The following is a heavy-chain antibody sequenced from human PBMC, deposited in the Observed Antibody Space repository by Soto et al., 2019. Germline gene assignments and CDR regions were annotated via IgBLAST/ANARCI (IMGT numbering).Heavy chain of an antibody. CDR3: VGGQYYFYY. D-gene: IGHD3-10*01. CDR1: GFPFTTYG. V-gene: IGHV3-30*03. J-gene: IGHJ4*02. Sequence: QVQLVESGGGVVQPGRSLRLSCAASGFPFTTYGMHWVREGPGKGLEWVAVISYDGSNKYYADSVKGRFTISRDNSKNTLYLPMNSLRPEDKALYYCVGGQYYFYYRGQGSLVAVSS. CDR2: ISYDGSNK.